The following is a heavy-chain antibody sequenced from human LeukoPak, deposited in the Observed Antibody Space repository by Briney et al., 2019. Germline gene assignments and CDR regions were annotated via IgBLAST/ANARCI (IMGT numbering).Heavy chain of an antibody. CDR1: GFTFTSYS. V-gene: IGHV3-21*06. CDR2: ISSSSSYI. CDR3: ARGIYGSGQAGFEY. J-gene: IGHJ4*02. D-gene: IGHD3-10*01. Sequence: PGGSLRLSCAASGFTFTSYSMYWVRQAPGKGLEWVSSISSSSSYIYYADSVKGRFTISRDNAKNSLYLQMNSLRAEDTAVYYCARGIYGSGQAGFEYWGQGTLVTVSS.